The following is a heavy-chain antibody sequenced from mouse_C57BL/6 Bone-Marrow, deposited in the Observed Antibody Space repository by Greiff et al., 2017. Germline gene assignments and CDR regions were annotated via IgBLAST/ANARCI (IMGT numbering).Heavy chain of an antibody. CDR2: ISNGGGST. CDR1: GFTFSDYY. V-gene: IGHV5-12*01. D-gene: IGHD2-1*01. J-gene: IGHJ3*01. CDR3: ERRGYGNLWCAY. Sequence: EVMLVESGGGLVQPGGSLKLSCAASGFTFSDYYMYWVRQTPEKRLEWVAYISNGGGSTYYPATVKGRFTISRDNAKNTLYLQMSHLKTEDTAMYYCERRGYGNLWCAYWGQGTLVTVSA.